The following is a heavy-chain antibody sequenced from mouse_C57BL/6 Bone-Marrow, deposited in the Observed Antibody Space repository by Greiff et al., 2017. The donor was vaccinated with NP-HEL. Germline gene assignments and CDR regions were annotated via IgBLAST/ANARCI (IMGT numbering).Heavy chain of an antibody. Sequence: EVMLVESGEGLVKPGGSLKLSCAASGFTFSSYAMSWVRQTPEKRLEWVAYISSGGDYIYYADTVKGRFTISRDNARNTLYLQMSSLKSEDTAMYYCTRDLYYYGSSLYWYFDVWGTGTTVTVSS. D-gene: IGHD1-1*01. CDR2: ISSGGDYI. V-gene: IGHV5-9-1*02. CDR1: GFTFSSYA. CDR3: TRDLYYYGSSLYWYFDV. J-gene: IGHJ1*03.